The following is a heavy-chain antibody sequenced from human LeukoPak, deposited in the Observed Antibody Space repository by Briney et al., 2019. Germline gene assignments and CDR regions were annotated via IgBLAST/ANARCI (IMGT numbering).Heavy chain of an antibody. CDR2: INAYNGDT. D-gene: IGHD3-10*01. CDR3: ARDGSGVWFDY. V-gene: IGHV1-18*01. CDR1: NYTLTSYG. Sequence: VASVKVSCKASNYTLTSYGISWVRQAPGQGLEWMAWINAYNGDTNYAQKLQGRVTLTTDTSTSTAYMELRSLRSDDTAVYYCARDGSGVWFDYWGQRTLVTVSS. J-gene: IGHJ4*02.